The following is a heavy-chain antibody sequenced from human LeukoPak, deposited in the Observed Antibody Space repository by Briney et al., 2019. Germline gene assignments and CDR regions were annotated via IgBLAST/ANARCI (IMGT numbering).Heavy chain of an antibody. V-gene: IGHV1-18*01. CDR3: ARDHDMDV. CDR2: INTDKGNT. CDR1: GYTFNTYD. Sequence: GASVKVSCKTSGYTFNTYDINWVRQAPGQGLEWMGWINTDKGNTNYAQKVQGRVAMTTDTSTSTAYMELRSLRSDDTAVYYCARDHDMDVWGQGTTVTVSS. J-gene: IGHJ6*02.